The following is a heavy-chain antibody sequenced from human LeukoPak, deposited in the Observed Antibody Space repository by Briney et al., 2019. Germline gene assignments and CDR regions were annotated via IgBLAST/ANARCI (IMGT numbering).Heavy chain of an antibody. D-gene: IGHD3-22*01. J-gene: IGHJ6*03. V-gene: IGHV3-23*01. CDR3: AKGGVITMIVVLHMEV. Sequence: GGSVRLSYAASVFTFSRYAMSWVREATGEGREGVSAIRGSGGSTYYADSVKGRFTISRDNYKNTRYLQMNSVRSDDTAVYYCAKGGVITMIVVLHMEVWGKGPTVTVSS. CDR2: IRGSGGST. CDR1: VFTFSRYA.